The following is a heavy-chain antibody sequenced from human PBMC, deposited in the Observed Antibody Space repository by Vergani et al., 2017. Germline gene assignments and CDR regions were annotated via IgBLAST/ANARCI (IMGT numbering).Heavy chain of an antibody. J-gene: IGHJ2*01. CDR3: AKDRSLTSCWYFDL. CDR2: IRSKAYGGTT. CDR1: GFTFGDYA. V-gene: IGHV3-49*03. D-gene: IGHD4/OR15-4a*01. Sequence: EVQLVESGGGLVQPGRSLRLSCTASGFTFGDYAMSWFRQAPGKGLEWVGFIRSKAYGGTTEYAASVKGRFTISRDDSKNTLYLQMNSLRAEDTAVYYCAKDRSLTSCWYFDLWGRGTLVTVSS.